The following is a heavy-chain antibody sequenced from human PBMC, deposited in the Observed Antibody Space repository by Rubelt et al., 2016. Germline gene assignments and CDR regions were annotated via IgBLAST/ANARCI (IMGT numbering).Heavy chain of an antibody. CDR3: ARGEGDY. Sequence: GGGLVQPGGSLRLSCAASGFTVSSNYMSWVRQAPGKGLEYVSIVYSGGGTYYADYVKGRFTISGDNSKNALFLQMNSLRVEDTAVYYCARGEGDYWGQGTLVTVSS. CDR1: GFTVSSNY. J-gene: IGHJ4*02. CDR2: VYSGGGT. V-gene: IGHV3-66*01.